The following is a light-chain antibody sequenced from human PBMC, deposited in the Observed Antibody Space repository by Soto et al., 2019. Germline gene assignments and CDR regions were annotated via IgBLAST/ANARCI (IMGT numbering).Light chain of an antibody. J-gene: IGKJ4*01. V-gene: IGKV1-9*01. CDR3: QQLNSFPLT. CDR2: AAS. Sequence: DIQLTQSPSFLSASVGDRVTITCRASHGISSYLAWYQQKPGKAPKLLIYAASILQSGVPSRFSGSGSGTEFTLTISSLQPEDFATYYCQQLNSFPLTFGGGTKVEIK. CDR1: HGISSY.